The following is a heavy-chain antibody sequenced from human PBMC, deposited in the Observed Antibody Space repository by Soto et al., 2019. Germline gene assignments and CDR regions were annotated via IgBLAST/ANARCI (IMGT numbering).Heavy chain of an antibody. J-gene: IGHJ4*02. V-gene: IGHV1-2*02. Sequence: QVQLVQSGAEVKKPGASVKVSCKASGYTFNSYYIHWVRQAPGQGLEWMGCINPNSDVRGYPQSFQDRVTMTRDMSITTVYMELTRLRSDDTAVYYCVRVGLNSNYDFDYWGQGTLITVSS. D-gene: IGHD4-4*01. CDR1: GYTFNSYY. CDR3: VRVGLNSNYDFDY. CDR2: INPNSDVR.